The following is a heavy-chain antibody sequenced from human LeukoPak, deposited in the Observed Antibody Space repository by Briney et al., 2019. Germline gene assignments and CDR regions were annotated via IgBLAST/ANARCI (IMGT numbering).Heavy chain of an antibody. J-gene: IGHJ6*03. CDR2: IYTSGST. Sequence: SQTLSLTCTVSGGSISSGSYCWSWIRQPAGKGLEWIRRIYTSGSTNYNPSLKSRVTISVDTSKNQFSLKLSSVTAADTAVYYCARDRRTTMVRGYYYYYYMDVWGKGTTVTVSS. CDR1: GGSISSGSYC. CDR3: ARDRRTTMVRGYYYYYYMDV. V-gene: IGHV4-61*02. D-gene: IGHD3-10*01.